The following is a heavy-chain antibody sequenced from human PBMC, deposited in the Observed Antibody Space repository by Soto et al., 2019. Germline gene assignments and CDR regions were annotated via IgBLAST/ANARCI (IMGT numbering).Heavy chain of an antibody. Sequence: SETLSLTCAVYGGSFSGYYWSWIRQPPGKGLEWIGEINHSGSTNYNPSLKSRVTISVDTSKNQFSLKLSSVTAADTAVYYCARARRNTQRRYYGELYYFDYWGQGTLVTVSS. D-gene: IGHD3-3*01. V-gene: IGHV4-34*01. CDR3: ARARRNTQRRYYGELYYFDY. CDR2: INHSGST. J-gene: IGHJ4*02. CDR1: GGSFSGYY.